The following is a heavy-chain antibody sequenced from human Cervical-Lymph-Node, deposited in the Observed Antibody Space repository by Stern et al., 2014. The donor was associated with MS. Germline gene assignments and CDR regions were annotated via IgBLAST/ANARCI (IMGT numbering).Heavy chain of an antibody. V-gene: IGHV4-61*02. CDR2: IYTRGTT. J-gene: IGHJ4*02. Sequence: QVQLQESGPGLVKPSQTLSLTCTVSGGSISSGSYYWSLIRQPAGKGLEWIGRIYTRGTTTDTPPLKSRVTISVDTSKTQFSLKLNSVTAADTAVYYCARQAGYYDRSAYYNYWGQGTLLTVSS. CDR3: ARQAGYYDRSAYYNY. CDR1: GGSISSGSYY. D-gene: IGHD3-22*01.